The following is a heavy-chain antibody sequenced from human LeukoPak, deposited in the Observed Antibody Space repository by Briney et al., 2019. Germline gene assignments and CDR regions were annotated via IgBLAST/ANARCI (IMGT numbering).Heavy chain of an antibody. Sequence: SETLSLTCTVSGGSISSYYWSWIRQPPGKGLEWIGYTYYSGSTNYNPSLKSRVTISVDTSKNQFSLKLSSVTAADTAVYYCARARGYCSSTSCYRWFDPWGQGTLVTASS. CDR3: ARARGYCSSTSCYRWFDP. V-gene: IGHV4-59*01. CDR1: GGSISSYY. CDR2: TYYSGST. J-gene: IGHJ5*02. D-gene: IGHD2-2*01.